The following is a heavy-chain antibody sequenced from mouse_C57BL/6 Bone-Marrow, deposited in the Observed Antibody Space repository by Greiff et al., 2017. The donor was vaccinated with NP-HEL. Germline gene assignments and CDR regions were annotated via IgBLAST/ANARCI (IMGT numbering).Heavy chain of an antibody. Sequence: EVKVVESGGGLVQPGGSLSLSCAASGFTFTDYYMSWVRQPPGKALEWLGFIRNKANGYTTEYSASVKCRFTISRDNSQSILYLQMNALRAEDSATYYCASRHYYGSSYHYYAMDYWGQGTSVTVSS. CDR2: IRNKANGYTT. J-gene: IGHJ4*01. CDR3: ASRHYYGSSYHYYAMDY. CDR1: GFTFTDYY. V-gene: IGHV7-3*01. D-gene: IGHD1-1*01.